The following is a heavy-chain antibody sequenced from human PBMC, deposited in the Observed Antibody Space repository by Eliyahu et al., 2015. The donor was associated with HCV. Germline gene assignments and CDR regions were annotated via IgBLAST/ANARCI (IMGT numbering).Heavy chain of an antibody. CDR1: GVSFSDYH. CDR3: AGASGFYFPPL. J-gene: IGHJ4*02. CDR2: INHSGTH. V-gene: IGHV4-34*01. D-gene: IGHD3-22*01. Sequence: QVQLRQWGAGLLKPSETLSLTCAVYGVSFSDYHWTWIRQPPGKGLEWIGEINHSGTHNYNPSLKGRVTISLNTSKNQFSLKVNSVTAADSAVYYCAGASGFYFPPLWGQGTLVTVSS.